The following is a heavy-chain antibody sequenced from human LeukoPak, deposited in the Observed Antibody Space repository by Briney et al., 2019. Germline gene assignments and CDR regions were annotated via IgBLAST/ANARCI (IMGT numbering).Heavy chain of an antibody. CDR3: AKNPMVRGVILPSYFDY. CDR2: ISWNSGSI. Sequence: GRSLRLSCAASGFTFDDYAMHWVRQAPGKGLEWVSGISWNSGSIGYADSVKGRFTISRDNSKNTLYLQMNSLRAEDTAVYYCAKNPMVRGVILPSYFDYWGQGTLVTVSS. J-gene: IGHJ4*02. CDR1: GFTFDDYA. D-gene: IGHD3-10*01. V-gene: IGHV3-9*01.